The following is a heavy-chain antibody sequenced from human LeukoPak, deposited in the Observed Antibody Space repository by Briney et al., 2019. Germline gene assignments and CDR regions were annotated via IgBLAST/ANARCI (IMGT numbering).Heavy chain of an antibody. CDR2: IGSGGDT. V-gene: IGHV3-23*01. D-gene: IGHD3-3*01. Sequence: PGGSLRLSCAASGFTFSNYAMTWVRQPPGKGLEWVSAIGSGGDTKYADSVKGRFTISRDNSKRMLYLQMNSLRAEDTAVYYCARCRDYDFWSGSAVDYWGQGTLVTVSS. CDR3: ARCRDYDFWSGSAVDY. J-gene: IGHJ4*02. CDR1: GFTFSNYA.